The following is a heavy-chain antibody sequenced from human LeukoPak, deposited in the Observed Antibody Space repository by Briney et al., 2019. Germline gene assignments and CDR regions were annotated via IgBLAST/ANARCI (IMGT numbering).Heavy chain of an antibody. J-gene: IGHJ4*02. CDR1: GFTFSNAW. Sequence: GGSLRLSCAASGFTFSNAWMSWVRQAPGKGLEWVGRIKSKTDGGTTEYAAPVKGRFTISRDDSKNTLYLQMNSLETEDTAVYYCATYRTGYYYFDYWGPGTLVTVSS. V-gene: IGHV3-15*01. CDR2: IKSKTDGGTT. D-gene: IGHD3-9*01. CDR3: ATYRTGYYYFDY.